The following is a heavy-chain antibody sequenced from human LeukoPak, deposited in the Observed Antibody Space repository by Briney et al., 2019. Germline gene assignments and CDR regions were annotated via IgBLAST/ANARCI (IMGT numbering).Heavy chain of an antibody. CDR2: IWYDGSKQ. CDR3: ARDSRFTLDY. D-gene: IGHD3-3*01. J-gene: IGHJ4*02. CDR1: GFTFSSYG. Sequence: PGGSLRLSCAASGFTFSSYGMHWVRQAPGKGLEWVALIWYDGSKQYYADSVKGRFTISRDNSKNTLHLQMNSLRAEDTAVYYCARDSRFTLDYWGQGTLVTVSS. V-gene: IGHV3-33*01.